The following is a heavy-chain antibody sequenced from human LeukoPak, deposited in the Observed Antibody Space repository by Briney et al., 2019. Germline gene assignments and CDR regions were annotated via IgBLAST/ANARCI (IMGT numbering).Heavy chain of an antibody. D-gene: IGHD2-15*01. J-gene: IGHJ5*02. CDR1: GFTFSSYS. CDR3: ARDGYCSGGSCYNNWFDP. V-gene: IGHV3-48*01. Sequence: GGSLRLSCAASGFTFSSYSMNWVRQAPGKGLEWVSYISSSSSTIYYADSVKGRLTISRDNAKNSLYLQMNSLRAEDTAVYYCARDGYCSGGSCYNNWFDPWGQGTLVTVSS. CDR2: ISSSSSTI.